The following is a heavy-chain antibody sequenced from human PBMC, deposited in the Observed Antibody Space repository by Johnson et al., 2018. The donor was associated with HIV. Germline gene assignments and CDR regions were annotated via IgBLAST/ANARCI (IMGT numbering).Heavy chain of an antibody. Sequence: VESGGGVVQPGRSLRLSCAASGFTFDDYAMHWVRQAPGKGLEWVSGISWNSGNIGYADSVKGRFTISRDNAKNSLYLQMNSLRAEDTALYYCAKEFSVGVSMTFDIWGQGTMVTVSS. D-gene: IGHD3-10*01. CDR2: ISWNSGNI. CDR1: GFTFDDYA. J-gene: IGHJ3*02. V-gene: IGHV3-9*01. CDR3: AKEFSVGVSMTFDI.